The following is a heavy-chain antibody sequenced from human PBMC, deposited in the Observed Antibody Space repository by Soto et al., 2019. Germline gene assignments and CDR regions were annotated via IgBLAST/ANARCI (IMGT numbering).Heavy chain of an antibody. CDR3: ARVPVAVAATEDYYGLDV. V-gene: IGHV4-4*07. CDR1: GVSITSYY. Sequence: QVQLEESGPGLVRPSETLSLTCSVSGVSITSYYWSWIRQSAGGGLEWMGRINTDGLSTYRPSFNSRLTLSLDTSTNRVSLRLISVTAADTAVYFCARVPVAVAATEDYYGLDVWGQGTTATVSS. J-gene: IGHJ6*02. D-gene: IGHD2-15*01. CDR2: INTDGLS.